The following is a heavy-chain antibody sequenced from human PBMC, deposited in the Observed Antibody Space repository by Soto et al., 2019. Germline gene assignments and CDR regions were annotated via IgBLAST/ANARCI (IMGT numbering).Heavy chain of an antibody. CDR2: MNPNSGNT. Sequence: QAQLVQAVAEVKKPGASVKVSCKASGYTFTGYDINLVRQATGQGLEWMGWMNPNSGNTGYAQNFQGRVTMTRDNSITTAYMELTSLRDDDSAVYYCAGEKVGTTGIDFWGQGTLVTVSS. D-gene: IGHD1-26*01. CDR3: AGEKVGTTGIDF. V-gene: IGHV1-8*01. CDR1: GYTFTGYD. J-gene: IGHJ4*02.